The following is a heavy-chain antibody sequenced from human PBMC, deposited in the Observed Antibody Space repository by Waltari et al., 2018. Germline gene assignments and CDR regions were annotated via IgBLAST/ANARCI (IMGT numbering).Heavy chain of an antibody. Sequence: QLLESGGGLVQPGGSLSLSCSDSGLTFSILAMSWVRQAPGKGLEWVSGISNSGADTYYADSVKGRFTISRDNSKKTLYLQMNSLRVEDTAVYYCAKDHGVAYWGRGTLVTVSA. CDR3: AKDHGVAY. J-gene: IGHJ4*02. V-gene: IGHV3-23*01. D-gene: IGHD3-16*01. CDR1: GLTFSILA. CDR2: ISNSGADT.